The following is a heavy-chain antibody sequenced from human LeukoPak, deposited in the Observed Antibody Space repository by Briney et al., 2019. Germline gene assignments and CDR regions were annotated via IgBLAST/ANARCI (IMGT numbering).Heavy chain of an antibody. CDR1: GYTFTNYD. J-gene: IGHJ5*02. CDR2: ISAYNGNT. D-gene: IGHD3-16*02. Sequence: ASVKVSCKASGYTFTNYDINWVRQAPGQGLEWMGWISAYNGNTNYAQKLQGRVTMTTDTSTSTAYMELRSLRSDDTAVYYCARATYDYVWGSYRFGSNWFDPWGQGTLVTVSS. CDR3: ARATYDYVWGSYRFGSNWFDP. V-gene: IGHV1-18*01.